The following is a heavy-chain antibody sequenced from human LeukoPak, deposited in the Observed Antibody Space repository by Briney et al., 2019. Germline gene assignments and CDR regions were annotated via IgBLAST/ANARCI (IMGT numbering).Heavy chain of an antibody. CDR1: GFTFSSYS. D-gene: IGHD4-17*01. CDR3: ARDLLKKNTGWLAY. J-gene: IGHJ4*02. V-gene: IGHV3-48*04. Sequence: GGSLRLSCAASGFTFSSYSMNWVRQAPGKGLEWVSYISSSSSTIYYADSVKGRFTISRDNAKNSPYLQMNSLRAEDTAVYYCARDLLKKNTGWLAYWGQGTLVTVSS. CDR2: ISSSSSTI.